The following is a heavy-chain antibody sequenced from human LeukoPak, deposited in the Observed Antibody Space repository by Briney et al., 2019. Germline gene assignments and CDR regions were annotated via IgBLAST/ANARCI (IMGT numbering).Heavy chain of an antibody. CDR3: AKNKRGDS. CDR1: GFTFSSYW. CDR2: IKYDGSEK. J-gene: IGHJ4*02. Sequence: GGSLRLSCAASGFTFSSYWMSWVRQAPGKGLEWVANIKYDGSEKYYVDSVKGRFNISRDNAKSSLSLQMNSLRVEDTAIYNCAKNKRGDSWGQGTLVTVST. V-gene: IGHV3-7*01. D-gene: IGHD1-1*01.